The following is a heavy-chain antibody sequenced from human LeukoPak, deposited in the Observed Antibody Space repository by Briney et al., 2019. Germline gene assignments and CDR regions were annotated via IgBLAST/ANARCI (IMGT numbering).Heavy chain of an antibody. J-gene: IGHJ3*02. CDR1: GGSFSGYY. CDR3: ARESSSTNYDAFDI. D-gene: IGHD6-13*01. V-gene: IGHV4-34*01. Sequence: SETLSLTCAVYGGSFSGYYWSWIRQPPGKGLEWIGEINHSGSTNYNPSLKSRVTISVDTSKNQFSLKLSSVTAADTAVYYCARESSSTNYDAFDIWGQGTMVTVSS. CDR2: INHSGST.